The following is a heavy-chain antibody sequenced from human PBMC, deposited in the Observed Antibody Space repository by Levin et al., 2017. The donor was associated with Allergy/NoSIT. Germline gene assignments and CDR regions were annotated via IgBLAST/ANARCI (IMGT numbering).Heavy chain of an antibody. CDR1: GGSISNYY. J-gene: IGHJ4*02. V-gene: IGHV4-59*01. CDR2: IDYSGST. Sequence: SQTLSLTCTVSGGSISNYYWSWIRQPPGKGLEWIGYIDYSGSTNYNPSLKSRVTISVDTSKNQFSLKLSSVTAADTAVYYCARYDSSGLIFDFWGQGTLVTVSS. D-gene: IGHD3-22*01. CDR3: ARYDSSGLIFDF.